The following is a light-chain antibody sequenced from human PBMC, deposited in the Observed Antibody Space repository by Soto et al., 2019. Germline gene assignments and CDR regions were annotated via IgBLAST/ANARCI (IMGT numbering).Light chain of an antibody. J-gene: IGLJ1*01. CDR2: DVG. CDR1: SSDVGGYNY. CDR3: SSYTSSSPS. V-gene: IGLV2-14*01. Sequence: QSVLTQPASVSGSPGQSITISCTGTSSDVGGYNYVSWYQQHPGKAPKLMIYDVGNRPSGVSNRFSGSKSGNTASLAISGLQAEDEADYYCSSYTSSSPSFGTGTKVTV.